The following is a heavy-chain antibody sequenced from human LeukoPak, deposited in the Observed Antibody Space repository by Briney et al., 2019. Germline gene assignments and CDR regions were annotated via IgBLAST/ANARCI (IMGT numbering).Heavy chain of an antibody. CDR3: ARELSQMNGRMYYFDY. Sequence: GGSLRLSCAASGFTFSSYSLNWVRQVAGKGLEWLSVIYSGGTTYYADSVKGRFTISRDISKNTLYLQMHSLRAEDTAVYYCARELSQMNGRMYYFDYWGQGALVTVSS. D-gene: IGHD3-16*01. CDR2: IYSGGTT. J-gene: IGHJ4*02. CDR1: GFTFSSYS. V-gene: IGHV3-53*01.